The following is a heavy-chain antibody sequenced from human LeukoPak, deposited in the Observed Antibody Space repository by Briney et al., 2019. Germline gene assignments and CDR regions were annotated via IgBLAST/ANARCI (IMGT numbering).Heavy chain of an antibody. CDR1: GGSISSGSYY. CDR3: AREPYFYYYDSSGYSGEVVHI. D-gene: IGHD3-22*01. CDR2: IYTSGST. Sequence: ASQTLSLTCTVSGGSISSGSYYWSWIRQPAGKGLEWIGRIYTSGSTNYNPSLKSRVTISVDTSKNQFSLKLSSVTAADTAVYYCAREPYFYYYDSSGYSGEVVHIWGQGTMVTVSS. J-gene: IGHJ3*02. V-gene: IGHV4-61*02.